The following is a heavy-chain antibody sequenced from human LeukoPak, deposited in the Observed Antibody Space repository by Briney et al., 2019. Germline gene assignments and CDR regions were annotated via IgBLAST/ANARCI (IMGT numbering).Heavy chain of an antibody. D-gene: IGHD6-19*01. Sequence: ASVKVSCKASGYTFTGYYMHWVRQAPGQGLEWMGWINPNSGGTNYAQKFQGWVTMTRDTSISTAYMELSRLRSDDTAVYYCAREFWLVRPRGMDVWGKGPRSPSPQ. V-gene: IGHV1-2*04. CDR2: INPNSGGT. CDR1: GYTFTGYY. CDR3: AREFWLVRPRGMDV. J-gene: IGHJ6*01.